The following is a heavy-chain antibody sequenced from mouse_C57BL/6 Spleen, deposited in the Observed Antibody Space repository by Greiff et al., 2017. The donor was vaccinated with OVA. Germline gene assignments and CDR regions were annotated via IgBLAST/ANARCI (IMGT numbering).Heavy chain of an antibody. CDR1: GFSLSTSGMG. J-gene: IGHJ2*01. V-gene: IGHV8-12*01. CDR3: ARITTVVATGYFDY. CDR2: IYWDDDK. Sequence: ESGPGILQSSQTLSLTCSFSGFSLSTSGMGVSWIRQPSGKGLEWLAHIYWDDDKRYNPSLKSRLTISKDTSRNQVFLKITSVDTADTATYYCARITTVVATGYFDYWGQGTTLTVSS. D-gene: IGHD1-1*01.